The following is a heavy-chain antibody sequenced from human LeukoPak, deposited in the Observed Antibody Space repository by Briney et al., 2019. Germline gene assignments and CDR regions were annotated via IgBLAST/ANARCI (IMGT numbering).Heavy chain of an antibody. D-gene: IGHD3-3*01. CDR3: ARVGELRFLEWGPNFDY. J-gene: IGHJ4*02. CDR2: ISTYNGNT. V-gene: IGHV1-18*01. Sequence: GASVKVSCKASGYTFTIYGITWVRQAPGQGLEWMGWISTYNGNTNYAQRLQGRVTMTTDTSTSTAYMELRSLRSDDTAVYYCARVGELRFLEWGPNFDYWGQGTLVTVSS. CDR1: GYTFTIYG.